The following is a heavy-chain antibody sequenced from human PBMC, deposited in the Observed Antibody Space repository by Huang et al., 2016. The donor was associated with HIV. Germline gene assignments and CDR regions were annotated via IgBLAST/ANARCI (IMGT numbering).Heavy chain of an antibody. D-gene: IGHD2-2*01. Sequence: QLHLQQSGPGLVRLSETLSLICTVSGGSITSRNHYWGWIRQTPGKGLEWIGNFYYSGDAYDTPSLKNRVSISIDTSKSQFALRLSSVIATDTAVYYCASGEYGKNAYDIWGQGTVVTVSA. CDR1: GGSITSRNHY. J-gene: IGHJ3*02. V-gene: IGHV4-39*01. CDR2: FYYSGDA. CDR3: ASGEYGKNAYDI.